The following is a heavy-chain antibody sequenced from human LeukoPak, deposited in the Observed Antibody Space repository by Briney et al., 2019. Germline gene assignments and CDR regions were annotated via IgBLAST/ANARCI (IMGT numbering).Heavy chain of an antibody. Sequence: PGGSLRLSCAASGFTFNAFGMNWVRQAPGKGLEWVANIKQDGSEKYYVDSVKGRFTISRDNAKNSLYLQMNSLRAEDTAVYYCAREDLVHAFDIWGQGTMVTVSS. J-gene: IGHJ3*02. CDR2: IKQDGSEK. CDR3: AREDLVHAFDI. V-gene: IGHV3-7*01. D-gene: IGHD6-13*01. CDR1: GFTFNAFG.